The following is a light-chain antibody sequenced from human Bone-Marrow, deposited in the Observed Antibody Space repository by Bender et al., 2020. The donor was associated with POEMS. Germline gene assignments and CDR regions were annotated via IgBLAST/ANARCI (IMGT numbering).Light chain of an antibody. V-gene: IGLV2-23*02. CDR3: CSYASRSTLV. CDR2: RVN. Sequence: QSALTQPASVSGSPGQPITISCTGTADDIAVYDLVSWYQQHPGKAPTLIISRVNKRPAGVSSRFSGFKSATTASLTISGLQAEDEAHYYCCSYASRSTLVFGGGTKVTVL. J-gene: IGLJ3*02. CDR1: ADDIAVYDL.